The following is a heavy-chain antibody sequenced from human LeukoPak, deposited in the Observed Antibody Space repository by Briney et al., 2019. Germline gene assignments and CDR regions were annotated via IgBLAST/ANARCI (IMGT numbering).Heavy chain of an antibody. J-gene: IGHJ4*02. CDR2: ISSSSSYI. V-gene: IGHV3-21*01. D-gene: IGHD6-19*01. Sequence: GGSLRLSCAASGFTFSSYWMSWVRQAPGKGLEWVSSISSSSSYIYYADSVEGRFTISRDNAKNSLYLQMNSLRAEDTAVYYCARDAVAIIRYFDYWGQGTLVTVSS. CDR3: ARDAVAIIRYFDY. CDR1: GFTFSSYW.